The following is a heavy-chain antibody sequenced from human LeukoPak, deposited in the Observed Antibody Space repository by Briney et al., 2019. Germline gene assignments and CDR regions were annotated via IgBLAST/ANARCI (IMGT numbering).Heavy chain of an antibody. V-gene: IGHV1-46*01. CDR3: ARRSGWI. CDR2: INPSGGGT. Sequence: ASVKVSCKASGYTFTNYYMHWVRQAPGQGLEWMGTINPSGGGTSYSPKFQGRVTMTTDTSTSTVYMELISLRSEDTAVCYCARRSGWIWGQGSLVTVSS. J-gene: IGHJ4*02. CDR1: GYTFTNYY. D-gene: IGHD6-19*01.